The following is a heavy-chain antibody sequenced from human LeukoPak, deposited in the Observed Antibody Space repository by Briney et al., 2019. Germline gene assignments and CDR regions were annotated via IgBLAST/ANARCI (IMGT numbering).Heavy chain of an antibody. CDR1: GGSFSGYY. D-gene: IGHD3-10*01. J-gene: IGHJ4*02. Sequence: PSETLSLTCAVYGGSFSGYYWSWIRQPPGKGLEWIGEINHSGSTNYNPSLKSRVTISVDTSKNQFSLKLSSVTAADTAAYYCARGRSWFGELRFDYWGQGTLVTVSS. CDR3: ARGRSWFGELRFDY. CDR2: INHSGST. V-gene: IGHV4-34*01.